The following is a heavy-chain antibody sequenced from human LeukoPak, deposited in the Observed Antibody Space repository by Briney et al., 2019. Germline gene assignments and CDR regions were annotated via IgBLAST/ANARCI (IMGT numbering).Heavy chain of an antibody. D-gene: IGHD2-15*01. J-gene: IGHJ5*02. CDR2: IYYTGST. Sequence: SETLSLTCTVSGGSISSSSYYWGWIRQPPGKGLEWIVTIYYTGSTYDNPALKSRVTISVDTSRNQFSLKLSSVTAADTAVYYCARLEGGYSRIDPWGQGTLVTVSS. V-gene: IGHV4-39*01. CDR1: GGSISSSSYY. CDR3: ARLEGGYSRIDP.